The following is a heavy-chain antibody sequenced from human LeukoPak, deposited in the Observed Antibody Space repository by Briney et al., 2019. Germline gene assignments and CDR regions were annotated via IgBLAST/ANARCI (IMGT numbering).Heavy chain of an antibody. CDR1: GGSISSYY. CDR2: IYTSGST. V-gene: IGHV4-4*07. J-gene: IGHJ5*02. D-gene: IGHD3-22*01. Sequence: KSSETLSLTCTVSGGSISSYYWSWIRQPAGKGLEWIGRIYTSGSTNYNPSLKSRVTISVDTSKNQFSLKLSSVTAADTAVYYCARGGRYYDSSGYEYNWFDPWGQGTLVTVSS. CDR3: ARGGRYYDSSGYEYNWFDP.